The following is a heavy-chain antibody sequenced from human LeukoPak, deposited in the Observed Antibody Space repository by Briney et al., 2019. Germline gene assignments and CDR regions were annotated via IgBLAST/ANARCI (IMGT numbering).Heavy chain of an antibody. D-gene: IGHD1-26*01. J-gene: IGHJ4*02. V-gene: IGHV3-30*02. CDR2: IRCDGSNK. Sequence: PGGSLRLSCAASGFTFSSYGMHWVRQAPGKGLEWVAFIRCDGSNKYYADSVKGRFTISRDNSKNTLYLQMNSLRAEDTAVYYCARNGGSYKGYYFDYWGQGTLVTVSS. CDR3: ARNGGSYKGYYFDY. CDR1: GFTFSSYG.